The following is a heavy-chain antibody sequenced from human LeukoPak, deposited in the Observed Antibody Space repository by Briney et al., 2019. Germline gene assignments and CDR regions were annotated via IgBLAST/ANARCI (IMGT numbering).Heavy chain of an antibody. Sequence: PGRSLRLSCAASGFTFSSYGMHWVRQAPGKGLEWVSSISSSSSYIYYADSVKGRFTISRDNAKNSLYLQMNSLRAEDTAVYYCAREYGSGSPIDYWGQGTLVTVSS. D-gene: IGHD3-10*01. J-gene: IGHJ4*02. V-gene: IGHV3-21*01. CDR2: ISSSSSYI. CDR3: AREYGSGSPIDY. CDR1: GFTFSSYG.